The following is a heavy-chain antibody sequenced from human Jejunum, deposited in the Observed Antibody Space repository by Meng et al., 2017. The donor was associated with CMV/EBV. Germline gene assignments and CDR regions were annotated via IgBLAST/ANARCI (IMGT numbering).Heavy chain of an antibody. CDR1: GFPFMGYV. D-gene: IGHD3-10*01. CDR3: AKLLGRGWGD. V-gene: IGHV3-74*01. J-gene: IGHJ4*02. CDR2: INSDGSTT. Sequence: CSAFGFPFMGYVVPWVRQAPGKGLVWVSRINSDGSTTNYADSVKGRFTISRDNAKTSLYLQMNSLRVEDTAVYYCAKLLGRGWGDWGPGTLVTVSS.